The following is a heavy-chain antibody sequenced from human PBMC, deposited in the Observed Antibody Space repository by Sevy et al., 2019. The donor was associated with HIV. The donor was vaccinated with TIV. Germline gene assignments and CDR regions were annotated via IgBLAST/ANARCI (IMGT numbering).Heavy chain of an antibody. V-gene: IGHV3-11*01. Sequence: GGSLRLSCSASGFTFSDYYMTWIRQAPGKGLEWGSYISRSGSTINYADSVKGRFTISRDNAKNSLYLQMNGLRAEDTAVYYCARVRILYADWYFDLWGRRTLVTVSS. CDR1: GFTFSDYY. CDR2: ISRSGSTI. CDR3: ARVRILYADWYFDL. J-gene: IGHJ2*01. D-gene: IGHD2-2*02.